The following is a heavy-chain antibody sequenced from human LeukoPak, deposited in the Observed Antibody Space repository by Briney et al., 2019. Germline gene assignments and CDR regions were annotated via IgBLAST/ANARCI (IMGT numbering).Heavy chain of an antibody. V-gene: IGHV4-4*07. CDR2: IYTSGST. Sequence: SETLSLTCTVSGGSISSYYWSWIRQPAGKGLEWIGRIYTSGSTNYNPSLKSRVTMSVDTSKNQFSLKLSSVTAADTAVYYCARGRFWSGYYLFDIWGQGTMATVSS. CDR3: ARGRFWSGYYLFDI. CDR1: GGSISSYY. D-gene: IGHD3-3*01. J-gene: IGHJ3*02.